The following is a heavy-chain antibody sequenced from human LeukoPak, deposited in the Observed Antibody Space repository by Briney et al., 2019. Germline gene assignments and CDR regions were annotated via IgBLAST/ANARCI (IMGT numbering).Heavy chain of an antibody. CDR1: GFTFSRYA. V-gene: IGHV3-64*02. J-gene: IGHJ4*02. CDR2: ISSDGIKT. CDR3: AKGADNSGYFQTDF. D-gene: IGHD3-22*01. Sequence: GGSLRLSYTASGFTFSRYAMHWVRQAPGKGMEYVSVISSDGIKTYYSDSVKGRFTISRDNSKNMLYLQMGSLRAEDLAVYYCAKGADNSGYFQTDFWGQGTLVTVSS.